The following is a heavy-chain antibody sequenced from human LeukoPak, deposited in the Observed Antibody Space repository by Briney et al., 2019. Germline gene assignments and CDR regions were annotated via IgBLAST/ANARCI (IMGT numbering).Heavy chain of an antibody. D-gene: IGHD4-17*01. CDR3: AGLATVTTFYYFDY. J-gene: IGHJ4*02. CDR2: IKQDGSEK. CDR1: GFTFSSYW. Sequence: GGSLRLSCAASGFTFSSYWMSWVRQAPGKGLAWVANIKQDGSEKYYVDSVKGRFTISRDNAKNSLYLQMNSLRAEDTAVYYCAGLATVTTFYYFDYWGQGTLVTVSS. V-gene: IGHV3-7*01.